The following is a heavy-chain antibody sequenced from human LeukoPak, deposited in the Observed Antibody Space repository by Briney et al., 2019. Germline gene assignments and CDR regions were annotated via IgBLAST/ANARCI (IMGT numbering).Heavy chain of an antibody. J-gene: IGHJ4*02. D-gene: IGHD2-15*01. CDR1: GGSFSGYY. Sequence: PSETLSLTCAVYGGSFSGYYWSWIRQPPGKGLEWIGEINHSGSTNYNPSLKSRVTISVDTSKNQFSLKLSSVTAADTAVYYCARDSRNTVVTPRVDYWGQGTLVTVSS. CDR2: INHSGST. V-gene: IGHV4-34*01. CDR3: ARDSRNTVVTPRVDY.